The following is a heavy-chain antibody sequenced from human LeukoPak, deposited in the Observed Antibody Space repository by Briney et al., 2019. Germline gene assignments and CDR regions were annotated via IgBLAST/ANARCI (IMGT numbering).Heavy chain of an antibody. CDR1: GYTFTNYG. J-gene: IGHJ4*02. CDR3: ARASSGRVVPAAMGFDY. V-gene: IGHV1-18*01. D-gene: IGHD2-2*01. Sequence: GASVTVSFKGSGYTFTNYGISWVRQAPGQGLEWMGWISAYNGNTNYAQKLQGRVTMTTDTSPSTAYMELRSLGSDDTAVYYCARASSGRVVPAAMGFDYWGQGTLVTVSS. CDR2: ISAYNGNT.